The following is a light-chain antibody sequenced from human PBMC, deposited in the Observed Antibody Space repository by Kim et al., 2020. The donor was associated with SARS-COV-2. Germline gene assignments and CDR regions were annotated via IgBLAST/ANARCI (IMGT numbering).Light chain of an antibody. CDR1: SSNIGAGYD. CDR2: VNS. CDR3: QSYDSSLSVSV. V-gene: IGLV1-40*01. J-gene: IGLJ3*02. Sequence: QRVTISCTGSSSNIGAGYDVHWYQQLPGTAPKLLIYVNSNRPSGVPDRFSGSKSGTSASLAITGLQAEDEADYYCQSYDSSLSVSVFGGGTQLTVL.